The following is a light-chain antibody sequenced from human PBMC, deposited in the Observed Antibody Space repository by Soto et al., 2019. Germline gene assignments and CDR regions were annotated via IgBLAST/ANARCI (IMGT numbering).Light chain of an antibody. CDR3: CSYVGSSTLV. V-gene: IGLV2-23*02. CDR1: SSDVGSFKL. J-gene: IGLJ3*02. Sequence: QSVLTQPASVSGSPGESITISCTGTSSDVGSFKLVSWYQHHPGKAPKLLIYDVYNRHSGVSNRLSGSKSANTASLTISGLQAEDEADYYCCSYVGSSTLVFGGGTKVTVL. CDR2: DVY.